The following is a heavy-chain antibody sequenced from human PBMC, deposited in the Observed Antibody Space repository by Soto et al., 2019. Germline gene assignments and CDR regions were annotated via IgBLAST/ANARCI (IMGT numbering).Heavy chain of an antibody. D-gene: IGHD5-12*01. J-gene: IGHJ6*02. CDR1: GITLNNSG. CDR3: VKDRVPGAYGHYYGMDV. CDR2: ISHDGSEQ. Sequence: QVQLVESGGGVVQPGRSLRLSCRVSGITLNNSGIHWFRQAPGKGLEWMAVISHDGSEQYYADSMKGRLNISRDNSKNTVNLQMNSLRGEDTAIYYCVKDRVPGAYGHYYGMDVWGQGTTVTVSS. V-gene: IGHV3-30*18.